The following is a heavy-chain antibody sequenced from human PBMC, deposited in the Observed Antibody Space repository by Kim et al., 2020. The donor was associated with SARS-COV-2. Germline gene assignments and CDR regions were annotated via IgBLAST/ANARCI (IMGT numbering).Heavy chain of an antibody. CDR1: GFIFSSYG. D-gene: IGHD6-19*01. J-gene: IGHJ6*02. Sequence: GGSLRLSCAASGFIFSSYGMHWVRQAAGKGLEWVAVISYDGSNKNYGDSVKGRFTISRDNSKNTLYLQMNSLRAEDTAVYDCAKEITGGYSSGWTYYYDGMDVWGQGTTVTVSS. V-gene: IGHV3-30*18. CDR3: AKEITGGYSSGWTYYYDGMDV. CDR2: ISYDGSNK.